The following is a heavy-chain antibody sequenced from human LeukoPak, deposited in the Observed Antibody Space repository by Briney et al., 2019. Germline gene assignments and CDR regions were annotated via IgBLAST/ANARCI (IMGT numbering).Heavy chain of an antibody. CDR3: AREPSGSGLDY. V-gene: IGHV1-46*01. CDR1: GYTFTSYY. CDR2: INPSGGST. Sequence: GASVKVSCKASGYTFTSYYMHWVRQAPGQGLEWMGIINPSGGSTSYAQKFQGRVAMTRDTSISTAYMELSRLRSDDTAVYYCAREPSGSGLDYWGQGTLVTVSS. J-gene: IGHJ4*02. D-gene: IGHD3-22*01.